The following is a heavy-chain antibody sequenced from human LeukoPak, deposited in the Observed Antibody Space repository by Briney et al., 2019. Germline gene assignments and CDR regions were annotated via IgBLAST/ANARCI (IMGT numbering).Heavy chain of an antibody. CDR1: GGSISSGSYY. CDR2: IYYSGST. D-gene: IGHD3-22*01. J-gene: IGHJ1*01. V-gene: IGHV4-39*01. CDR3: ARRRYYDGSGYLE. Sequence: SETLSLTCTVSGGSISSGSYYWSWIRQPPGKGLEWIGSIYYSGSTYYNPSLKSRVTISVGTSKNQFSLKLSSVTAADTAVYYCARRRYYDGSGYLEWGQGTLLSVSS.